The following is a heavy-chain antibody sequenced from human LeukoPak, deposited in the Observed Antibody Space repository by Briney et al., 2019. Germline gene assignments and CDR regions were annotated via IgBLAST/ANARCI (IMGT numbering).Heavy chain of an antibody. Sequence: GGPLRLSCAASGFTFSTYAMSWVRQPPGKGLEWVSAISTGGRTYYAGSVKGRFTISRDNSKNILYLQMNSLRAEDTALYYCAKDLSYGLDVWGQGTTVTVSS. D-gene: IGHD3-16*01. CDR2: ISTGGRT. CDR1: GFTFSTYA. CDR3: AKDLSYGLDV. V-gene: IGHV3-23*01. J-gene: IGHJ6*02.